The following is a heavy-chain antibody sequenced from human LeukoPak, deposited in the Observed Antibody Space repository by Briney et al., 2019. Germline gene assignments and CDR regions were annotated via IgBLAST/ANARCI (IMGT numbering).Heavy chain of an antibody. V-gene: IGHV4-34*01. Sequence: SETLSLTCAVYGGSFSGYYWSWIRQPPGKGLEWIGEINHSGSTNYNPSLKSRVTISVDTSKNQFSLKLSSVTAADTAVYYCAXXXXXXYYGSGSTPSWFDPWGQGTLVTVSS. CDR3: AXXXXXXYYGSGSTPSWFDP. CDR2: INHSGST. D-gene: IGHD3-10*01. J-gene: IGHJ5*02. CDR1: GGSFSGYY.